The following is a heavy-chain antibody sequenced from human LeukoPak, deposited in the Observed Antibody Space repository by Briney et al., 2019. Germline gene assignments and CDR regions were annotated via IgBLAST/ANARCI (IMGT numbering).Heavy chain of an antibody. Sequence: ASVKVSCKASGYTFTGYYMHWVRQAPGQGLEWMGWMNPNSGNTGYAQKFQGRVTITRNTSISTAYMELSSLRSEDTAVYYCARPSRYCSSTSCFDYWGQGTLVTVSS. CDR1: GYTFTGYY. D-gene: IGHD2-2*01. J-gene: IGHJ4*02. V-gene: IGHV1-8*03. CDR2: MNPNSGNT. CDR3: ARPSRYCSSTSCFDY.